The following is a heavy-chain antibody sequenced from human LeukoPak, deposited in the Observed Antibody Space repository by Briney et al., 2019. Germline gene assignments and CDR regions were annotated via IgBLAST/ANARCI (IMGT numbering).Heavy chain of an antibody. D-gene: IGHD3-10*01. V-gene: IGHV3-23*01. CDR1: GFTFSSYA. CDR3: AKDSSGSLNWFDP. J-gene: IGHJ5*02. Sequence: LAGGSLRLSCAASGFTFSSYAMSWVRQPQGRGREGCSAISGSGGSTYYADSVKGRFTISRDNSKNTLYLQMNSLRAEDTAVYYCAKDSSGSLNWFDPWGQGTLVTVSS. CDR2: ISGSGGST.